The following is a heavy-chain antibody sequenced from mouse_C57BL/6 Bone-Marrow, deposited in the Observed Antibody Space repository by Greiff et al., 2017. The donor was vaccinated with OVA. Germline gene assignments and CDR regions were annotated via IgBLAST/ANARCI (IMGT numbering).Heavy chain of an antibody. CDR1: GYTFTDYN. CDR3: ARTGYYDYDGFAY. D-gene: IGHD2-4*01. J-gene: IGHJ3*01. Sequence: DVKLVESGPELVKPGASVKIPCKASGYTFTDYNMDWVKQSHGKSLEWIGDINPNNGGTIYNQKFKGKATLTVDKSSSTAYMELRSLTSEDTAVYYCARTGYYDYDGFAYWGQGTLVTVSA. V-gene: IGHV1-18*01. CDR2: INPNNGGT.